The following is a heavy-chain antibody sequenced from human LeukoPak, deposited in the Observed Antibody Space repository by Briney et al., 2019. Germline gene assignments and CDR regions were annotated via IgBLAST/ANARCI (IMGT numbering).Heavy chain of an antibody. CDR3: ARREYSSSSWYFDL. J-gene: IGHJ2*01. D-gene: IGHD6-6*01. CDR2: IYYSGST. Sequence: SETPSLTCTVSGGSISSYYWSWIRQPPGKGLEWIGYIYYSGSTNYNPSLKSRVTISVDTSKNQFSLKLSSVTAADTAVYYCARREYSSSSWYFDLWGRGTLVIFSS. CDR1: GGSISSYY. V-gene: IGHV4-59*08.